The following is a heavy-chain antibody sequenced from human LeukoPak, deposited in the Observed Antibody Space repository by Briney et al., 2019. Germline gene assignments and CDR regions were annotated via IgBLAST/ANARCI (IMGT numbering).Heavy chain of an antibody. Sequence: PGGSLRLSCAASGFTFSSYAMHWVRQAPGKGLEWVADISYDGSNKYYADSVKGRFTISRDNSKNTLYLQMNSLRAEDTAVYYCARGRVRGGNYFDYWGQGTLVTVSS. CDR1: GFTFSSYA. CDR2: ISYDGSNK. J-gene: IGHJ4*02. V-gene: IGHV3-30-3*01. D-gene: IGHD3-16*01. CDR3: ARGRVRGGNYFDY.